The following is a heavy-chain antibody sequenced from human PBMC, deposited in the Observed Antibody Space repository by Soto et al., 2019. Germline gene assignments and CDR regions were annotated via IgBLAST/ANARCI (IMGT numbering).Heavy chain of an antibody. D-gene: IGHD5-18*01. CDR2: INLDGSEK. V-gene: IGHV3-7*05. CDR1: GFTFRTYW. J-gene: IGHJ6*02. CDR3: ARDGSTSWYSYDYHGMDV. Sequence: EVQLVESGGGLVQPGGSLRLSCAASGFTFRTYWLSWVRQVPGKGLEWVANINLDGSEKNYVDSVKGRFTISRDNARNSLYLQMSSLRAEDTALYYCARDGSTSWYSYDYHGMDVWGQGPTVTVSS.